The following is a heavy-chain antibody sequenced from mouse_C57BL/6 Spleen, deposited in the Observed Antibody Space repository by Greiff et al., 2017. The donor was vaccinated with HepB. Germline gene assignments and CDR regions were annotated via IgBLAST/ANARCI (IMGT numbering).Heavy chain of an antibody. D-gene: IGHD4-1*01. V-gene: IGHV7-3*01. CDR3: ARSTNWDLFYAMDD. Sequence: EVKLVESGGGLVQPGGSLSLSCAASGFTFTDYYMSWVRQPPGKALEWLGFIRNKANGYTTEYSASVKGRFTISRDNSQSILYLQMNALRAEDSATYYCARSTNWDLFYAMDDWGQGTSVTVSS. CDR1: GFTFTDYY. CDR2: IRNKANGYTT. J-gene: IGHJ4*01.